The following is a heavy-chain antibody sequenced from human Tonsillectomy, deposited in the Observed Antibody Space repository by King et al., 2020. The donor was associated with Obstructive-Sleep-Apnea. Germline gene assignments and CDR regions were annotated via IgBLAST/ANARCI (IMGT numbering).Heavy chain of an antibody. D-gene: IGHD6-13*01. CDR2: INTRTGDP. CDR3: ARVTRFGPNASSPYCFDY. Sequence: QLVQSGSELKNPGASVKISCKASGYTFTNYAMSWVRQAPGQRPDCMGWINTRTGDPIYAQDFRGRIVFSLDTSVSMAYLQISALKAEDTALYYCARVTRFGPNASSPYCFDYWGQGALVTVSA. J-gene: IGHJ4*02. V-gene: IGHV7-4-1*04. CDR1: GYTFTNYA.